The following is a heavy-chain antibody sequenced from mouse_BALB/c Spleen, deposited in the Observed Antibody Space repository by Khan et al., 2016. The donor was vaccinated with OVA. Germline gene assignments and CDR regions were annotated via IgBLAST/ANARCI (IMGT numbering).Heavy chain of an antibody. J-gene: IGHJ3*01. CDR1: GYTFTSYV. CDR2: IYPFNDAT. Sequence: IQLVQSGPEVVKPGASVKMSCKASGYTFTSYVMHWVKQKPGQGLEWIGYIYPFNDATKFNEKFNGKATLTSDKSSRTAYMELSNLTSEDSAVYYWAPVGRYYVSFVHWGQGTLVTVSA. D-gene: IGHD1-1*01. V-gene: IGHV1S136*01. CDR3: APVGRYYVSFVH.